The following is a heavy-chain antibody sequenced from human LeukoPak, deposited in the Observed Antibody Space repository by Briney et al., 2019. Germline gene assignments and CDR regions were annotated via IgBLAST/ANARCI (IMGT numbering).Heavy chain of an antibody. J-gene: IGHJ5*02. CDR1: GGTFSSYA. CDR3: ATSSTVTTDWFDP. V-gene: IGHV1-69*05. D-gene: IGHD4-11*01. Sequence: SVKVSSKASGGTFSSYAISWVRQAPGQGLEWMGGIILTFGTANYAQKFQGRVTITTDESTSTAYMELSSLRSEDTAVYYCATSSTVTTDWFDPWGQGTLVTVSS. CDR2: IILTFGTA.